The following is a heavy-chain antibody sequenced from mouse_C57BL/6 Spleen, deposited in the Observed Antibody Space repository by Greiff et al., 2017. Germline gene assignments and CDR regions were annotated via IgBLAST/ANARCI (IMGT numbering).Heavy chain of an antibody. CDR1: GYTFTSYW. CDR3: ANYYGSSYVGYAMDY. V-gene: IGHV1-64*01. D-gene: IGHD1-1*01. CDR2: IHPNSGST. J-gene: IGHJ4*01. Sequence: QVQLQQSGAELVKPGASVKLSCKASGYTFTSYWMHWVKQRPGQGLEWIGMIHPNSGSTNYNEKFKSKATLTVDKSSSTAYMQLRSLTSEDSAVYYCANYYGSSYVGYAMDYWGQGTSVTVSS.